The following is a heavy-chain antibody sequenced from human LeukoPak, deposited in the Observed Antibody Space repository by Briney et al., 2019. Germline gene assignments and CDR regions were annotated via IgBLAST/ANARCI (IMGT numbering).Heavy chain of an antibody. CDR1: GFTFRNFG. CDR3: TKGGATVIDY. V-gene: IGHV3-30*02. CDR2: IRFDGSTE. J-gene: IGHJ4*02. D-gene: IGHD3-10*01. Sequence: QPGGSLRLSCASSGFTFRNFGMHWVRQAPDKGLEWVAFIRFDGSTEFYADSVRGRFTISRDNSENTLYLQMNSLRLEDTAVYYCTKGGATVIDYWGQGTLVTVSS.